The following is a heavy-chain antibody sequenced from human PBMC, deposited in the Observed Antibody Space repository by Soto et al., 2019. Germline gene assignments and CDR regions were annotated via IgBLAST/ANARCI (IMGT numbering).Heavy chain of an antibody. J-gene: IGHJ4*02. V-gene: IGHV4-39*01. CDR1: GGSISSSSYY. CDR3: ERPYYYDSSGYFNDY. D-gene: IGHD3-22*01. CDR2: IYYSGST. Sequence: TSETLSLTCTVSGGSISSSSYYWGWIRQPPGKGLEWIGSIYYSGSTYYNPSLKSRVTISVDTSKNQFSLKLSSVTAADTAVYYCERPYYYDSSGYFNDYWGQGTLVTVSS.